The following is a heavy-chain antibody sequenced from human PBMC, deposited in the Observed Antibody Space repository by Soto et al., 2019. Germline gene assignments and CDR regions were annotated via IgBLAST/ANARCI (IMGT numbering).Heavy chain of an antibody. CDR2: ITHSGGST. J-gene: IGHJ4*02. Sequence: EVKLLDSGGGLVQPGGSLRLSCAASGLSFSSHAMSWVRQAPGKGLEWVSAITHSGGSTYYADSVKGRFTISRDNSKNTLYLQMSSLRVEDTAVYYCATREATHDYWGQGTLVIVSS. CDR1: GLSFSSHA. CDR3: ATREATHDY. D-gene: IGHD1-1*01. V-gene: IGHV3-23*01.